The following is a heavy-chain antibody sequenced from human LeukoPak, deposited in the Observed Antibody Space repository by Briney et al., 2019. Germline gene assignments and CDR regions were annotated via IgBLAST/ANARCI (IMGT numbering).Heavy chain of an antibody. CDR1: GYTFSNYY. CDR3: AREGEIGYDLSDY. V-gene: IGHV1-46*01. CDR2: INPSGGST. J-gene: IGHJ4*02. D-gene: IGHD5-12*01. Sequence: ASVKVSCKASGYTFSNYYMNWVRQAPGQGLEWMGIINPSGGSTSYAQKFQGRVTVTRDTSTSTVYMELSSLRSEDTAMYYCAREGEIGYDLSDYWGQGTLVTVSS.